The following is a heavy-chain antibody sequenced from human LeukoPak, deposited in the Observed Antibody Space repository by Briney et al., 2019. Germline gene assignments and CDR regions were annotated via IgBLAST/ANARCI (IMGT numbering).Heavy chain of an antibody. D-gene: IGHD1-20*01. V-gene: IGHV4-38-2*02. Sequence: SETLSLTCTVSGYSISSGYYWGWIRQPPGKGLEWIGSIYHSGSTYYNPSLKSRVTISVDTSKNQFSLKLSSVTAADTAVYYCARVVSRITGTSRGAHFDYWGQGTQVTVSS. CDR2: IYHSGST. CDR1: GYSISSGYY. J-gene: IGHJ4*02. CDR3: ARVVSRITGTSRGAHFDY.